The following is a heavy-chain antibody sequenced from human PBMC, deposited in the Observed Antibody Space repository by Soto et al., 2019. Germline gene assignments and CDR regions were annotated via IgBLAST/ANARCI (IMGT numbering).Heavy chain of an antibody. V-gene: IGHV1-69*12. Sequence: QVQLVQSGAEVKKPGSSVKVSCEASGGTFNSYALSWVRQAPGQGLEWIGGIIPMFGSVNYAQRFQGRVTITADESTSTAYMEVSRLRSEDTGVCYCAGDCGGDCPHGSGVFWGQGPRVTVSS. CDR3: AGDCGGDCPHGSGVF. J-gene: IGHJ4*02. CDR1: GGTFNSYA. D-gene: IGHD2-21*02. CDR2: IIPMFGSV.